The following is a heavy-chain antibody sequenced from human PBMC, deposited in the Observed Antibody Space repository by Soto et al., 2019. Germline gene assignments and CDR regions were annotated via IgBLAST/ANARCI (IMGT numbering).Heavy chain of an antibody. CDR2: INHSGST. CDR3: ARGRDIVVVVAARRSFSYYFDY. D-gene: IGHD2-15*01. V-gene: IGHV4-34*01. CDR1: GGSFSGYY. Sequence: SETLSLTCAVYGGSFSGYYWSWIRQPPGKGLEWIGEINHSGSTNYNPSLKSRVTISVDTSKNQFSLKLSSVTAADTAVYYCARGRDIVVVVAARRSFSYYFDYWGQGTLVTVS. J-gene: IGHJ4*02.